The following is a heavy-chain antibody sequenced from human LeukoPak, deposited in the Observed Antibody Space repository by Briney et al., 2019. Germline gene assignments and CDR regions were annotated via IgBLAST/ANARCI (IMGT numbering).Heavy chain of an antibody. CDR2: INHSGST. J-gene: IGHJ3*02. V-gene: IGHV4-34*01. CDR3: ARGRWFHAFDI. D-gene: IGHD4-23*01. CDR1: GGSFSGYY. Sequence: PSETLSLTCAVYGGSFSGYYWSWIRQPPGKGLEWIGEINHSGSTNYNPSLKSRVTISVDTSKNQFFLKLSSVTAADTAVYYCARGRWFHAFDIWGQGTMVTVSS.